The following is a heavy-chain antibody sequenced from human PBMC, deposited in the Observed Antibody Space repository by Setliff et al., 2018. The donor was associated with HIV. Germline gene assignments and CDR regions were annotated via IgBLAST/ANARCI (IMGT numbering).Heavy chain of an antibody. V-gene: IGHV4-34*01. J-gene: IGHJ4*02. CDR2: INRSGST. Sequence: NPSETLSLTCTVSNGSISSHYWSWIRQSPGKGLEWIGEINRSGSTNYNPSLKSRVTISVDTSKNQFSLKLSSVTAADTVVYYCARPAPRGYSYGHYYFDYWGQGTLVTVSS. D-gene: IGHD5-18*01. CDR1: NGSISSHY. CDR3: ARPAPRGYSYGHYYFDY.